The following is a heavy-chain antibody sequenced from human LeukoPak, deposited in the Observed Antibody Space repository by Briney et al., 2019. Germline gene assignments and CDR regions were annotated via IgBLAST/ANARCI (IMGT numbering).Heavy chain of an antibody. CDR3: ARGGGIVVVPAAMGYAFDI. Sequence: PSETLSLTCAVYGGSFRGYYWSWIRQPPGKGLEWIGEINHSGSTNYNPSLKSRVTISVDTSKNQFSLKLSSVTAADTAVYYCARGGGIVVVPAAMGYAFDIWGQGTMVTVSS. CDR1: GGSFRGYY. V-gene: IGHV4-34*01. D-gene: IGHD2-2*01. CDR2: INHSGST. J-gene: IGHJ3*02.